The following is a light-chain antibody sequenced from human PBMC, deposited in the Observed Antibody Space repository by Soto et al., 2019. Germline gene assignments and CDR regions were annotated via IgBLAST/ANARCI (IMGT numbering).Light chain of an antibody. CDR1: QSVSSSY. CDR3: QQYGGSPT. CDR2: GAS. Sequence: EIVLTQSPGTLSLSPGERATLSCRASQSVSSSYLAWYQQKPGQAPRLLIYGASSRATGTPDRFSGSGSGTDFTLTISRLEPEDFAVYYCQQYGGSPTFGQGTKVDIK. V-gene: IGKV3-20*01. J-gene: IGKJ1*01.